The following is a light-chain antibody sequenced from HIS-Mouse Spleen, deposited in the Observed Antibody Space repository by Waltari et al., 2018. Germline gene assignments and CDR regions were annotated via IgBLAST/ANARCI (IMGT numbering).Light chain of an antibody. Sequence: NFMLTQPHSVSESPGKTVTIPCTGSSGSISSNYVQWYQQRPGSAPTTVIYEDNQRPSGVPDRFSGSIDSSSNSASLTISGLKTEDEADYYCQSYDSRVFGGGTKLTVL. CDR1: SGSISSNY. CDR3: QSYDSRV. V-gene: IGLV6-57*02. J-gene: IGLJ3*02. CDR2: EDN.